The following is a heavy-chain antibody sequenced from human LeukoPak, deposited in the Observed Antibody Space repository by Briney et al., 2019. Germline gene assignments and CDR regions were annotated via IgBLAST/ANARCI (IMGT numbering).Heavy chain of an antibody. J-gene: IGHJ4*02. D-gene: IGHD6-19*01. V-gene: IGHV3-9*01. CDR3: AKDFQGTQWRTSFDY. CDR2: ISWNSGSI. Sequence: GRSLRLSCAASGFTFDDYAMHWVRQAPGKGLEWVSGISWNSGSIGYADSVKGRFTISRDNAKNSLYLQMNSLRAEDTALYYCAKDFQGTQWRTSFDYWGQGTLVTVSS. CDR1: GFTFDDYA.